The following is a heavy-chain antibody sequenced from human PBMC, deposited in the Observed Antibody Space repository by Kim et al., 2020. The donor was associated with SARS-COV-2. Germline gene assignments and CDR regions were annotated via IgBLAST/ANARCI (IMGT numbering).Heavy chain of an antibody. D-gene: IGHD3-3*01. Sequence: GGSLRLSCSASGFNVNDYYMNWIRQSPRKGLEWLSYISRSSPYIKYADSVKGRFTISRDNAKNSVFLQMNRLRADDTAVYYCASGGQFDFWSGSGTVFDPWGQRPLVPVSS. CDR3: ASGGQFDFWSGSGTVFDP. J-gene: IGHJ5*02. CDR1: GFNVNDYY. CDR2: ISRSSPYI. V-gene: IGHV3-11*06.